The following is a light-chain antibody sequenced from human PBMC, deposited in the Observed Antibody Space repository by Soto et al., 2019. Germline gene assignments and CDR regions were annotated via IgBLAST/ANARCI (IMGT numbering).Light chain of an antibody. V-gene: IGKV3-11*01. CDR3: QQRSNWPPSWT. CDR1: QSVSSY. Sequence: EIVLTQPPATLSLSPGERATLSCRASQSVSSYLAWYQQKPGQAPRLLIYDASNRATGIPVRFSGSGSGTDFTLTISSLEPEDFAVYYCQQRSNWPPSWTFGQGTKVEIK. J-gene: IGKJ1*01. CDR2: DAS.